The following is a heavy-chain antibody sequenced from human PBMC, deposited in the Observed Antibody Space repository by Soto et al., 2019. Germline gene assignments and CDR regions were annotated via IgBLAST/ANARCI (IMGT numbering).Heavy chain of an antibody. CDR3: ARYCSGGSCDGVDP. CDR2: IYYSGST. V-gene: IGHV4-31*03. CDR1: GGSISSGGYS. D-gene: IGHD2-15*01. Sequence: QVQLQESGPGLVKPSQTLSLTCPVSGGSISSGGYSWSWIRQPPGKGREWIGYIYYSGSTSYNPSLKSRVTISVDTSKNQFSLKLSSVTAADTAVYYCARYCSGGSCDGVDPWGQGTLVTVSS. J-gene: IGHJ5*02.